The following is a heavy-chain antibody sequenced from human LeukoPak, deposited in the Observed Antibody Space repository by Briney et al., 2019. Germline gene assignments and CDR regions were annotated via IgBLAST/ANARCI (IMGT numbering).Heavy chain of an antibody. Sequence: ASVNVSCKASGYTFTSYGISWVRQAPGQGLEWMGWISAYNGNTNYAQKLQGRVNMTTDTSTSTAYMELRSLRSDDTAVYYCARDIIAAAAPEGCFDYWGQGTLVTVSS. J-gene: IGHJ4*02. CDR2: ISAYNGNT. V-gene: IGHV1-18*01. CDR1: GYTFTSYG. CDR3: ARDIIAAAAPEGCFDY. D-gene: IGHD6-13*01.